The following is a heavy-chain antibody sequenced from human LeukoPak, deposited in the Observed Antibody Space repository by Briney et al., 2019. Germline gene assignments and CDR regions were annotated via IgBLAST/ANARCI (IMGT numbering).Heavy chain of an antibody. CDR2: ISSSSSYI. D-gene: IGHD3-9*01. J-gene: IGHJ4*02. CDR1: GFTFSSYA. V-gene: IGHV3-21*01. Sequence: GGSLRLSCAASGFTFSSYAMSWVRQAPGKGLEWVSSISSSSSYIYYTDSVKGRFTISRDNAKNSLYLQMNSLRAEDTAVYYCARVTLTGYYAFDYWGQGTLVTVSS. CDR3: ARVTLTGYYAFDY.